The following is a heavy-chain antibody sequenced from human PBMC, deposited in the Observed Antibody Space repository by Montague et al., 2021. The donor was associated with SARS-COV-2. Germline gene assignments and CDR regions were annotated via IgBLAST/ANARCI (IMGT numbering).Heavy chain of an antibody. D-gene: IGHD6-13*01. J-gene: IGHJ4*02. CDR3: ARSESPSYSSSPFDY. CDR2: IYYSGST. V-gene: IGHV4-31*03. CDR1: GGSISSGGYY. Sequence: TRSLTCIVSGGSISSGGYYWSWIRQHPGKGLEWIGYIYYSGSTYYNPSLKSRLSISLDTSKYHFSLRLSSVTAADTAVYYCARSESPSYSSSPFDYWGQGTLVTVSS.